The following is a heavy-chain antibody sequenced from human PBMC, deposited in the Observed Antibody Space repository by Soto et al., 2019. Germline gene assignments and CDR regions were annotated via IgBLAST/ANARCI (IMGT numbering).Heavy chain of an antibody. J-gene: IGHJ1*01. CDR1: GDSISSSLHY. D-gene: IGHD2-8*01. V-gene: IGHV4-39*01. CDR3: SRHAPPGVSAPFSF. CDR2: IHYRGST. Sequence: SETLSLTCTVSGDSISSSLHYWAWIRQSPGKGLEWIGSIHYRGSTYYNPSLTSRVTISLDTSRNQVSLQLTSVTAADTARYFCSRHAPPGVSAPFSFWGQGTPVTVSS.